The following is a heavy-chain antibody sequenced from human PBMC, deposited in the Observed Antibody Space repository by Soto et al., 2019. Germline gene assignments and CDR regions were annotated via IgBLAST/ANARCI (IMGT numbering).Heavy chain of an antibody. CDR2: ISSSGSTI. J-gene: IGHJ4*02. V-gene: IGHV3-11*01. CDR3: ARVWYSSGWSNFDY. CDR1: GFTFSDYY. D-gene: IGHD6-19*01. Sequence: GGSLRLSCAASGFTFSDYYMSWIRQAPGKGLEWVSYISSSGSTIYYADSVKGRFTISRDNAKNSRYLQMNSLRAEDTAVYYCARVWYSSGWSNFDYWGQGTLVTVSS.